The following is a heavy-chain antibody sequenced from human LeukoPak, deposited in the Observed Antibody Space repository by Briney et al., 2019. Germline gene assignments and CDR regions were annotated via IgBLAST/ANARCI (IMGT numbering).Heavy chain of an antibody. CDR3: ARDRIAVAGTRTYNWFDP. Sequence: GRSLRLSCAASGFTFSSFGMHWVRQAPGKGLEWVAVIWYDGSNKYYADAVKGRFTISRDNSKTTLYLQMNSLRAEDTAVYYYARDRIAVAGTRTYNWFDPWGQGTLVTVSS. D-gene: IGHD6-19*01. CDR1: GFTFSSFG. V-gene: IGHV3-33*01. CDR2: IWYDGSNK. J-gene: IGHJ5*02.